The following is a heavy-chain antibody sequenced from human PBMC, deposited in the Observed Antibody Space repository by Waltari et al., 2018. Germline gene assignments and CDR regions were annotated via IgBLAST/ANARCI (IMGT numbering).Heavy chain of an antibody. CDR2: IIPIIDST. V-gene: IGHV1-69*01. J-gene: IGHJ3*02. Sequence: QVQLVQSGAEVRMPGSSVKVSCKASGGTFNTYAVNWVRQAPGHGTEWMGGIIPIIDSTIYAQKFQGRVTFTADESTSTAYMEMSSRRSEDTAVYYCAKNGNIMLRATTFRDAFDIWGQGTMVTVSS. CDR3: AKNGNIMLRATTFRDAFDI. D-gene: IGHD1-26*01. CDR1: GGTFNTYA.